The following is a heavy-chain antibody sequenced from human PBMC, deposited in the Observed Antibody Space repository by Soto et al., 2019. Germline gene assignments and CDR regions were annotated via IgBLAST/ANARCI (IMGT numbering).Heavy chain of an antibody. V-gene: IGHV3-48*01. CDR1: GFTFSSYS. J-gene: IGHJ5*02. D-gene: IGHD6-13*01. Sequence: GGSLRLSCAASGFTFSSYSMNWVRQAPGKGLEWVSYISSSSSTIYYADSVKGRFTISRDNAKNSLYLQMNSLRAEDTAVYYSARDWAAAAGTYWFDPWGQGTLVTVSS. CDR3: ARDWAAAAGTYWFDP. CDR2: ISSSSSTI.